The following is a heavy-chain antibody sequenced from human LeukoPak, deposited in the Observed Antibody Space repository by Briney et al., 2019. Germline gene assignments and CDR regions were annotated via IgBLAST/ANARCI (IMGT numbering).Heavy chain of an antibody. J-gene: IGHJ4*01. CDR3: ARGPGSSGGAYVGDY. D-gene: IGHD3-22*01. Sequence: PGGSLRLSCGASGFTFSYHWMHWVRQVPGKGLVRVSRIDGGGSSTSYADSVKGRFSISRDNAKSTLYLQMSSLRAEDTAVYYCARGPGSSGGAYVGDYWGPGTLVTVSS. CDR2: IDGGGSST. CDR1: GFTFSYHW. V-gene: IGHV3-74*01.